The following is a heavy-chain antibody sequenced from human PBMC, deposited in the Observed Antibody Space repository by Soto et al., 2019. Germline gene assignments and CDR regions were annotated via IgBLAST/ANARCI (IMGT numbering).Heavy chain of an antibody. V-gene: IGHV1-69*12. CDR3: AIGRRKQLVVQDWFDP. D-gene: IGHD6-6*01. CDR2: IIPIFGTA. Sequence: QVQLVQSGAEVKKPGSSVKVSCKASGGTFSSYAISWVRQAPGQGLEWMGGIIPIFGTANYAQKFQGRVTITADESTSTAYMELSSLRSEDTAVYYCAIGRRKQLVVQDWFDPWGQGALVTVSS. J-gene: IGHJ5*02. CDR1: GGTFSSYA.